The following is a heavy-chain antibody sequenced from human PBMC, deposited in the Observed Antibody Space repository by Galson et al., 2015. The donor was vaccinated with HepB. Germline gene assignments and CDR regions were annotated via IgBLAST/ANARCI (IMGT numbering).Heavy chain of an antibody. CDR3: ARSDILTGYYGIDS. Sequence: SVKVSCKASGYDFITYYMHWVRQAPGQGLEWMGVINPSGGITNYAQKFQDRVIMTRDMSTTTVYMELSSLRSEDTAVYYCARSDILTGYYGIDSWGQGTLVTVSS. V-gene: IGHV1-46*01. CDR2: INPSGGIT. CDR1: GYDFITYY. D-gene: IGHD3-9*01. J-gene: IGHJ4*02.